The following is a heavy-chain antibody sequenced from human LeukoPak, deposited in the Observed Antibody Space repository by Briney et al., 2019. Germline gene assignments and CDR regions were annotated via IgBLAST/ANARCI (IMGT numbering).Heavy chain of an antibody. J-gene: IGHJ4*02. CDR1: GFTFSRYS. D-gene: IGHD6-19*01. CDR3: ARGAGSGRNQFDY. V-gene: IGHV3-48*01. Sequence: GGSLRLSCAASGFTFSRYSMNWVRQAPGKGLEWVSYISSSNSTIYYADSVKGRFTLSRDNANNSLYLQMNSLRAEDTAVYYCARGAGSGRNQFDYWGQGTLVTVSS. CDR2: ISSSNSTI.